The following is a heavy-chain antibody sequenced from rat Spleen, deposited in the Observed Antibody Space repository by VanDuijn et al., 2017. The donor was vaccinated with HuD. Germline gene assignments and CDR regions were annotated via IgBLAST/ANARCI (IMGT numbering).Heavy chain of an antibody. Sequence: EVQVKESGPGLVQPSQTLSLTCTVSGISFTDYSVHWVRQPPGKGLEWMGVMWSGGGTNYNSAVQSRLSISRDTSKSQVFLKMNSLQPEDTGTYYCARQGGQPYYYVMDAWGQGASVTVSS. J-gene: IGHJ4*01. V-gene: IGHV2S63*01. CDR3: ARQGGQPYYYVMDA. D-gene: IGHD3-4*01. CDR2: MWSGGGT. CDR1: GISFTDYS.